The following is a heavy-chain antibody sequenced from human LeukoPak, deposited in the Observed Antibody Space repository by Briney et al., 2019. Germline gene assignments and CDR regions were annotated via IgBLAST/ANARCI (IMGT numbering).Heavy chain of an antibody. CDR2: INPNSGGT. D-gene: IGHD1-26*01. Sequence: ATVKVSCKASGYTFTGYYMHWVRQAPGQGLEWMGWINPNSGGTNYAQKFQGRVTMTRDTSISTAYMELSRLRSDDTAVYYRARAIVGGPFDYWGQGTLVTVSS. J-gene: IGHJ4*02. CDR3: ARAIVGGPFDY. V-gene: IGHV1-2*02. CDR1: GYTFTGYY.